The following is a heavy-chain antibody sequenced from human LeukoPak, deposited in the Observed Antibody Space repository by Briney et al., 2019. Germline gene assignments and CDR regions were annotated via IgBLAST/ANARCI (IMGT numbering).Heavy chain of an antibody. D-gene: IGHD1-14*01. V-gene: IGHV4-39*01. Sequence: SETLSLTCTVSGVSISNNYFYWAWIRQPPGKGLELIGYSGSTFYNSSLKSRVTISADTSQNQFSLSLTSVTAADTAVYYCARRRDRDYYGMDVWGQGTTVTVSS. J-gene: IGHJ6*02. CDR2: YSGST. CDR3: ARRRDRDYYGMDV. CDR1: GVSISNNYFY.